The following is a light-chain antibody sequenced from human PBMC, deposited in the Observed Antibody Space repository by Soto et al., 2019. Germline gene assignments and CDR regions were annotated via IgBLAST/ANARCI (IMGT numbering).Light chain of an antibody. CDR3: QQSYSHLLT. CDR1: RTIIGA. CDR2: RAS. V-gene: IGKV1-39*01. Sequence: MTRSPSSLSAWGVYRRNSALLSSRTIIGALNWYQQKPGKAPKLLIFRASTLHSGVPSRFSGRRSRPAFHLTIHSLQPEALATHYCQQSYSHLLTFGPGTRLEI. J-gene: IGKJ5*01.